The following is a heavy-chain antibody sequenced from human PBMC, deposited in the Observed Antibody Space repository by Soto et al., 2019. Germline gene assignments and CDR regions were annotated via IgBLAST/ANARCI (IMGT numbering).Heavy chain of an antibody. CDR3: ARGRGGVEAEAGNWFDP. V-gene: IGHV4-34*01. D-gene: IGHD6-13*01. Sequence: DTLSLTCAVYGGSFSGYYWSWIRQPPGKGLEWIGEINHSGSTNYNPSLKSRVTISVDTSKNQFSLKLSSVTAADTAVYYCARGRGGVEAEAGNWFDPWGQGTLVTVSS. CDR2: INHSGST. J-gene: IGHJ5*02. CDR1: GGSFSGYY.